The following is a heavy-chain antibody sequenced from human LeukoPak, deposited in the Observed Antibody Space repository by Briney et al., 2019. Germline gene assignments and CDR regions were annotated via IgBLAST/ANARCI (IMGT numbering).Heavy chain of an antibody. D-gene: IGHD4-17*01. CDR3: ARDTLDYGDYFSLRGWFDP. CDR2: ISSSSSTI. J-gene: IGHJ5*02. V-gene: IGHV3-48*01. Sequence: GGSLRLSCAASGFTFSSYSMNWVRQAPGKGLEWVSYISSSSSTIYYADSVKGRFTISRDNAKNSLYLQMNSLRAEDTAVYYCARDTLDYGDYFSLRGWFDPWGQGTLVTVSS. CDR1: GFTFSSYS.